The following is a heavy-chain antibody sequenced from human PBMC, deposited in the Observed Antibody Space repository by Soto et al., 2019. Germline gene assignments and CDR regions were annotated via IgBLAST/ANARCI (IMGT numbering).Heavy chain of an antibody. CDR2: IYYSGST. CDR3: ARWEEHTYCGGSGNCYSRYFDC. V-gene: IGHV4-59*08. D-gene: IGHD2-21*01. J-gene: IGHJ4*02. Sequence: SETLSLTCIVSGGSISNYFWSWIRQPPGKGLEWIGHIYYSGSTTYNPSLESRVTISVDTSKNQFSLRLSSVTAADTAMYYCARWEEHTYCGGSGNCYSRYFDCWGQGTLVTVSS. CDR1: GGSISNYF.